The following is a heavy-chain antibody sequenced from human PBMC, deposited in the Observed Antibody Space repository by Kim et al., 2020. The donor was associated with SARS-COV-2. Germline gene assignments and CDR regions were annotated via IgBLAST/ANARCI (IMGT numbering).Heavy chain of an antibody. CDR3: ARRIDGSFPHYYFDY. CDR1: GGSISSSSYY. V-gene: IGHV4-39*01. Sequence: SETLSLTCTVSGGSISSSSYYWGWIRQPPGKGLEWIGSIYYSGSTYYNPSLKSRVTISVDTSKNQFSLKLSSVTAADTAVYYCARRIDGSFPHYYFDYWGQGTLVTVSS. J-gene: IGHJ4*02. CDR2: IYYSGST. D-gene: IGHD1-26*01.